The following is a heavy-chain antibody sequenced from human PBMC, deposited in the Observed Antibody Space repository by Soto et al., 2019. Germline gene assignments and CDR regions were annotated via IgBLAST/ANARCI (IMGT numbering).Heavy chain of an antibody. CDR2: RYYSEST. CDR3: ARTKCSGGSCYSWSLDY. D-gene: IGHD2-15*01. CDR1: GGSITTGGYY. V-gene: IGHV4-31*03. J-gene: IGHJ4*02. Sequence: SETLSLTCTVSGGSITTGGYYWSWIRQLPGKGLEWIGHRYYSESTYYNPSLKSRVSISLDTSKNQFTLKLSFVTAADTAMYYCARTKCSGGSCYSWSLDYWGQGTPVTVSS.